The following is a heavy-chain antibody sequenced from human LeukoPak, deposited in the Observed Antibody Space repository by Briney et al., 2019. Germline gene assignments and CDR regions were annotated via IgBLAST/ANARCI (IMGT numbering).Heavy chain of an antibody. D-gene: IGHD2/OR15-2a*01. Sequence: ASVKVSCKASGYTFTGYYMHWVRQAPGQGLEWMGWINPNSGGTNYAQKFRGGVTMTRDTSISTAYMELSRLRSDDTAVYYCAREDGEYDAFDIWGQGTMVTVSS. J-gene: IGHJ3*02. CDR2: INPNSGGT. CDR3: AREDGEYDAFDI. V-gene: IGHV1-2*02. CDR1: GYTFTGYY.